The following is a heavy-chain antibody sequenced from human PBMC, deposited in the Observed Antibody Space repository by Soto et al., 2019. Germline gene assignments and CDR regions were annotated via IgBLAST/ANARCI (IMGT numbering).Heavy chain of an antibody. D-gene: IGHD6-19*01. V-gene: IGHV1-2*02. CDR3: ATNLFSSTSRGSDFDP. CDR2: INPNSGVT. J-gene: IGHJ5*02. Sequence: QVRLVQSGAEMKKPGASVKVSCKASGYYFTGYYMHWVRQAPGQGLEWMGWINPNSGVTNYAQRFQGRVSMTRDTSISTAYLEVKRLTSDDTAVYYCATNLFSSTSRGSDFDPWGQGTLVIAS. CDR1: GYYFTGYY.